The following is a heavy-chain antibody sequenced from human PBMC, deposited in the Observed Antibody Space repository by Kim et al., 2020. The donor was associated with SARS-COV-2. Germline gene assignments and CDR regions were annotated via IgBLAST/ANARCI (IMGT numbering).Heavy chain of an antibody. J-gene: IGHJ4*02. V-gene: IGHV3-30*02. CDR3: AKDGSGSYNLDY. Sequence: YYADSVKGRFTISRDNSKNTLYLQMNSLRAEDTAVYYCAKDGSGSYNLDYWGQGTLVTVSS. D-gene: IGHD3-10*01.